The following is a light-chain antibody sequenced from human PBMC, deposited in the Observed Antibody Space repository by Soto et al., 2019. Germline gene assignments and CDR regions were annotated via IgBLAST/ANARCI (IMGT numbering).Light chain of an antibody. CDR1: SSDVGGYNY. Sequence: QSALTQPASVSGSPGQSITISCTGTSSDVGGYNYVSWYQQHPGKAPKLMIYEVSNRPSGVSNRFSGSKSGNTASLAITGLQAEDEADYYCQSYDSGLGGYVIFGGGTKLTVL. J-gene: IGLJ2*01. V-gene: IGLV2-14*01. CDR2: EVS. CDR3: QSYDSGLGGYVI.